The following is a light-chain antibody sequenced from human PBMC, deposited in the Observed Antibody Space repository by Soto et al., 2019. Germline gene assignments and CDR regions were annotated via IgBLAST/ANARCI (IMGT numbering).Light chain of an antibody. CDR3: QTWATGIRV. CDR1: SEYSSFA. J-gene: IGLJ3*02. Sequence: QPVLTQSPSASASLGASAKLTCTLSSEYSSFAIAWHQQQPGEGPRFLMKVNSDGSHTKGDGIPDRFSGSSSGAERHLTISSLQSEDEADYYCQTWATGIRVFGGGTQLTVL. V-gene: IGLV4-69*01. CDR2: VNSDGSH.